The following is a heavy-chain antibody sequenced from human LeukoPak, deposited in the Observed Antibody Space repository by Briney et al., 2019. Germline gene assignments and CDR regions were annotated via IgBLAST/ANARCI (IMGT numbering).Heavy chain of an antibody. V-gene: IGHV1-58*02. CDR3: AAVTMVRGVISADY. J-gene: IGHJ4*02. D-gene: IGHD3-10*01. CDR2: IVVGSGNT. CDR1: GFTFTSSA. Sequence: GTSVKVSCKASGFTFTSSAMQWVRQARVQRLEWIGWIVVGSGNTNYAQKFQGRVSITRDMSTSTANMELSSVRSEDTAVYYCAAVTMVRGVISADYWGQGTLVTVSS.